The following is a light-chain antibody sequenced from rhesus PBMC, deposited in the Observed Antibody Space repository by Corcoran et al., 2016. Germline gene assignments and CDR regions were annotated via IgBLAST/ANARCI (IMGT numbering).Light chain of an antibody. J-gene: IGKJ1*01. CDR3: VQTIAFPRT. V-gene: IGKV2-72*01. CDR2: SGS. Sequence: DIVMTQTPLSLPVIPGEPASISCRSSQSLLHSNGNTYFHWYRQKPGQSPHLLIYSGSNRASGVPTRFRGSGSGTDFTLKITKVEADDVGLYYCVQTIAFPRTFGQGTKLEI. CDR1: QSLLHSNGNTY.